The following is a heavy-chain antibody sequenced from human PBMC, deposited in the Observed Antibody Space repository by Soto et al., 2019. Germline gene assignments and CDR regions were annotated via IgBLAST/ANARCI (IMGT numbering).Heavy chain of an antibody. CDR3: ATDLAMCPAFDI. CDR2: FDPEDGET. J-gene: IGHJ3*02. D-gene: IGHD2-2*01. V-gene: IGHV1-24*01. Sequence: ASVKVSCKVSGYTLTELSMHWVRQAPGKGLEWMGGFDPEDGETIYAQKFQGRVTMTEDTSTDTAYMELSSLRSEDTAVYYCATDLAMCPAFDIWRQGTMVTVSS. CDR1: GYTLTELS.